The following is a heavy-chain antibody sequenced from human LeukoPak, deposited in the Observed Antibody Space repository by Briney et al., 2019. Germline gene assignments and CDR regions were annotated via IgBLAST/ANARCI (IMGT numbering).Heavy chain of an antibody. CDR2: ISWNSGSI. J-gene: IGHJ4*02. CDR1: GFTFDDYA. Sequence: PGGSLRLSCAASGFTFDDYAMHWVRQAPGKGLEWVSGISWNSGSIGYADSVKGRFTISRDNAKNSLYLQMNSLRAEDTALYYCAKDISRSSWYYFDYWGQGTLVTVSS. CDR3: AKDISRSSWYYFDY. V-gene: IGHV3-9*01. D-gene: IGHD6-13*01.